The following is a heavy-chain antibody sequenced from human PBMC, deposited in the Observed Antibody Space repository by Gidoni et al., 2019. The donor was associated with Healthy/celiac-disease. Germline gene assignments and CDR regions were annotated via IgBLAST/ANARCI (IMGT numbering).Heavy chain of an antibody. CDR2: ISGSGGST. CDR1: GFTFSSYA. D-gene: IGHD3-10*01. J-gene: IGHJ4*02. Sequence: EVQLLESGGGLVQPGGSLRLSCAASGFTFSSYAMSWVRPAPGKGLEWVAAISGSGGSTYYADSVKGRFTISRDNSKNTLYLQMNSLRAEDTAVYYCAKEVGGEELGSDYWGQGTLVTVSS. CDR3: AKEVGGEELGSDY. V-gene: IGHV3-23*01.